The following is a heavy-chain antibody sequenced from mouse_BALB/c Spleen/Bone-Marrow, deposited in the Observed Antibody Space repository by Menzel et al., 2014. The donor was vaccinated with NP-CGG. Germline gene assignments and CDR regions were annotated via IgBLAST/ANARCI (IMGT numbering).Heavy chain of an antibody. Sequence: VMLVVSGPGLVAPSQSLSITCTVSGFSLTGYGVNWVRQPPGKGLEWLGMIWRDGSTDYNSALKSRLSISKDNPKSXVVLKMNSLQTDDTARYYCAREKYGNYYAMDYWGQGTSVTVSS. V-gene: IGHV2-6-7*01. J-gene: IGHJ4*01. CDR2: IWRDGST. D-gene: IGHD2-10*02. CDR1: GFSLTGYG. CDR3: AREKYGNYYAMDY.